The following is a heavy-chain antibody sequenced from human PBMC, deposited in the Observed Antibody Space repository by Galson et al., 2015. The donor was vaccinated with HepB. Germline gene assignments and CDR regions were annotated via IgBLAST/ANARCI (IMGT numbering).Heavy chain of an antibody. Sequence: GGSLRISSNYRGWIRQPPGKGLEWIGSIYYTGNTYYNPSLKSRVTISVDTSKNQLSLKLSSVTAADTAVYYCARQAMVRGVIRWFDPWGQGILVTVSS. CDR2: IYYTGNT. D-gene: IGHD3-10*01. CDR1: GGSLRISSNY. J-gene: IGHJ5*02. V-gene: IGHV4-39*01. CDR3: ARQAMVRGVIRWFDP.